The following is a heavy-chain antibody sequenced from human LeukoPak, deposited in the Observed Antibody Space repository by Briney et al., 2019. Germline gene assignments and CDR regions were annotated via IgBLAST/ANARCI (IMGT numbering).Heavy chain of an antibody. CDR2: INPSGGST. V-gene: IGHV1-46*01. CDR1: GYTFSTYE. J-gene: IGHJ6*02. CDR3: AREDVVLVDAVRYYYYGMDV. Sequence: ASVKVSCKTSGYTFSTYEINWVRQAPGQGLEWMGIINPSGGSTSYAQKFQDRVTMTRDTSTSTVYMELSSLRSEDTAVYYCAREDVVLVDAVRYYYYGMDVWGQGTTVTVSS. D-gene: IGHD2-8*01.